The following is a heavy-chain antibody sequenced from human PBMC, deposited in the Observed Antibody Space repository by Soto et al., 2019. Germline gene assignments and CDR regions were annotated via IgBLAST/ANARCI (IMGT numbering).Heavy chain of an antibody. J-gene: IGHJ4*02. CDR2: IYHSGST. CDR3: AGGPGVARNY. CDR1: GGSISSGGYS. D-gene: IGHD5-12*01. V-gene: IGHV4-30-2*01. Sequence: QLQLQESGSGLLKPSQTLSLTCAVSGGSISSGGYSWSCIRQPPGKGLEWIGYIYHSGSTYYNPSLKSRVTISVDRSKNQFSLKLSSVTAADTAVYYCAGGPGVARNYWGQGTLVTVSP.